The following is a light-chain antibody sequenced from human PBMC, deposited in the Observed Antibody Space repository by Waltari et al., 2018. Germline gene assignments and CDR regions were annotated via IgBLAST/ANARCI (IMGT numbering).Light chain of an antibody. Sequence: DIQMTQSPSSLSASVGARVTITCRASHDIGTYLNWYQHKPGKAPTLLIYSASTLQSGVPPRFSGSGSGTDYTLTIFDLQPEDFATYYCQQTYITPPHSFGRGTKLEI. CDR3: QQTYITPPHS. V-gene: IGKV1-39*01. J-gene: IGKJ2*03. CDR2: SAS. CDR1: HDIGTY.